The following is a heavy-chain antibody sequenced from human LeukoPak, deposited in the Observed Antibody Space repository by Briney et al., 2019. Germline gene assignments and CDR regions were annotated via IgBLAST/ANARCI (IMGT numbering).Heavy chain of an antibody. J-gene: IGHJ4*02. CDR3: ARDSPSSSSFAYDY. Sequence: GGSLRLSCAASGFTFSSYAMSWVRQAPGKGLEWVANIQLDGSEKYYVDSVKGRFTISRDNAENSLYLQMNSLRVEDTAVYYCARDSPSSSSFAYDYWGQGALVTVSS. CDR2: IQLDGSEK. CDR1: GFTFSSYA. D-gene: IGHD6-13*01. V-gene: IGHV3-7*01.